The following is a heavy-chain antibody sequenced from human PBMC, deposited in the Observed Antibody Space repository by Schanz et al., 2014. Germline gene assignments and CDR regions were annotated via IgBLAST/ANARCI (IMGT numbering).Heavy chain of an antibody. V-gene: IGHV3-48*01. CDR2: ITYNGGTI. CDR1: GITFSSHS. CDR3: ARNRGSGGQNGYFDL. Sequence: EVQLVESGGGVVQPGRSLRLSCAASGITFSSHSFNWVRQAPGKGLEWISYITYNGGTIYYADSVKGRFTISRDNAKNSLYLEMNSLRADDTAVYYCARNRGSGGQNGYFDLWGRGTLVTVSS. D-gene: IGHD1-26*01. J-gene: IGHJ2*01.